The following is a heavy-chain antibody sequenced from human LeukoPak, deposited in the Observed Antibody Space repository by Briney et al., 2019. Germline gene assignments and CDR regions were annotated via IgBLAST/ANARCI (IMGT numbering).Heavy chain of an antibody. V-gene: IGHV1-24*01. CDR1: GYTLTELS. Sequence: GASVKVSCKVSGYTLTELSMHWVRQAPGKGLEWMGGFDPEDGETIYAQKFQGRVTMTEDTSTDTAYMELSSLRSEDTAVYYCATGPHCSGGSCYSPSAFDIWGQGTMVTVSS. CDR3: ATGPHCSGGSCYSPSAFDI. CDR2: FDPEDGET. D-gene: IGHD2-15*01. J-gene: IGHJ3*02.